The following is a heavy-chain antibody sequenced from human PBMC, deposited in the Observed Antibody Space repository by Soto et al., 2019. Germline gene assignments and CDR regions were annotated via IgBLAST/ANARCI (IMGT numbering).Heavy chain of an antibody. V-gene: IGHV3-33*03. J-gene: IGHJ4*02. CDR3: ARWGCSGSNCNLNQRSYDL. D-gene: IGHD2-15*01. CDR2: IWYDGSNK. Sequence: PGGAPRLSRVAPGFIFNEYGLHWVRPAPGEGVGWEAVIWYDGSNKYYTDSVKGRFTISRDNSKNTMSLQMNSLRAEDTAVYYCARWGCSGSNCNLNQRSYDLWGQGTLVTVSS. CDR1: GFIFNEYG.